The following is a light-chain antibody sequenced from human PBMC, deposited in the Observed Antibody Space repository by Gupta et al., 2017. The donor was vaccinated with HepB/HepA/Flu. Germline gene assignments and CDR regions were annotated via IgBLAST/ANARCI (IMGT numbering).Light chain of an antibody. Sequence: VLTQSPGTLSLSPGERATLSCRASQDFGGILLSWYHQKPGLAPRLIINGASSRAAGIPDRFSSSGSRTDFTLTINRLEPEDFGVYYCQQNGKSPLTFGGGTKVEIK. CDR2: GAS. V-gene: IGKV3-20*01. J-gene: IGKJ4*01. CDR3: QQNGKSPLT. CDR1: QDFGGIL.